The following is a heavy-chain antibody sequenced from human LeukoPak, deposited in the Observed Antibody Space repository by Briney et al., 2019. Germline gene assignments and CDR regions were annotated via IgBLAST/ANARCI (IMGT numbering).Heavy chain of an antibody. CDR3: AREKVGAKYNWFDP. Sequence: SETLSLTCTVSGGSISSYYWSWIRQPAGKGLEWIGRIYTSGSTNYNPSLKSRVTMSVDTSKNQFSLKLSSVTAADTAVYYCAREKVGAKYNWFDPWGQGTLVTVSS. CDR2: IYTSGST. D-gene: IGHD1-26*01. V-gene: IGHV4-4*07. J-gene: IGHJ5*02. CDR1: GGSISSYY.